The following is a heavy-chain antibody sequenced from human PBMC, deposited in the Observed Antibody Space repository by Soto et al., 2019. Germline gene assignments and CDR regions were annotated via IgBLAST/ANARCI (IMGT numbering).Heavy chain of an antibody. CDR2: INPSGGST. CDR3: ARVTGTTGYWFDP. Sequence: ASVKVSCKASGYTFTSYYMHWVRQAPGQGLEWMGIINPSGGSTSYAQKLQGRVTMTRDTSTSTVTMKLSSLRSEDTAVYYCARVTGTTGYWFDPWGQGTLVTVSS. D-gene: IGHD1-1*01. J-gene: IGHJ5*02. CDR1: GYTFTSYY. V-gene: IGHV1-46*01.